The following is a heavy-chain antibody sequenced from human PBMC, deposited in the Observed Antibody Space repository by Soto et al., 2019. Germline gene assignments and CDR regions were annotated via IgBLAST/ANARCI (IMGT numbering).Heavy chain of an antibody. CDR1: GGSINRGGYF. Sequence: QVQLQESGPGLVKPSQTLSLTCTVSGGSINRGGYFWSWIRQTPGKGLEWLGHISNSRTTYTNPSLNSRATISGDTSPNQFSLNLKSVTAADTAVYYCARGPSADKVDYWGQGTLVTVSS. CDR3: ARGPSADKVDY. V-gene: IGHV4-30-4*01. CDR2: ISNSRTT. J-gene: IGHJ4*02. D-gene: IGHD3-3*01.